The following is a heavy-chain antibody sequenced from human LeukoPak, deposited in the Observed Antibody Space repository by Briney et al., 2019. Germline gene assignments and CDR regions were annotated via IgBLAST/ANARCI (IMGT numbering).Heavy chain of an antibody. V-gene: IGHV4-59*01. J-gene: IGHJ6*02. D-gene: IGHD6-13*01. Sequence: PSETLSLTCTVSGGSISNYFWNWIRQPPGKGLEWIGYVYYSGSTYYNPSLKSRVTISVDTSKNQFSLKLSSVTAADTAVYYCARAPGSSWYLKQYGMDVWGQGTTVTVSS. CDR3: ARAPGSSWYLKQYGMDV. CDR2: VYYSGST. CDR1: GGSISNYF.